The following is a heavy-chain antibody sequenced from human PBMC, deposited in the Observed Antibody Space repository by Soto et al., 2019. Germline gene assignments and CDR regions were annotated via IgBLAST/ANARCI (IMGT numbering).Heavy chain of an antibody. CDR2: IYDSGNI. CDR1: GGSVSSGGYY. V-gene: IGHV4-61*08. D-gene: IGHD1-1*01. Sequence: PSETLSLTCTVSGGSVSSGGYYWNWIRQPPGKGLEWIGYIYDSGNIKYNPSLKSRVTISADTSKNQFSLKVNSVTAADTAVYYCARGRLNFNWSEHWGQGTLVTVYS. J-gene: IGHJ5*02. CDR3: ARGRLNFNWSEH.